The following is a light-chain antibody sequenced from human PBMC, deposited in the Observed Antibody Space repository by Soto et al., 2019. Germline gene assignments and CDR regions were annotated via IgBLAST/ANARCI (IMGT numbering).Light chain of an antibody. CDR1: QSVTSNY. CDR2: GAS. V-gene: IGKV3-20*01. J-gene: IGKJ5*01. Sequence: SVLTQSPGTLSLSPGERATLSFRASQSVTSNYLAWYQQKPGQAPRLLIYGASSRATGIPDRFSGSGSGTDFTLTISRLEPEDFAVYYCQHYGSSLITFGQGTRLEI. CDR3: QHYGSSLIT.